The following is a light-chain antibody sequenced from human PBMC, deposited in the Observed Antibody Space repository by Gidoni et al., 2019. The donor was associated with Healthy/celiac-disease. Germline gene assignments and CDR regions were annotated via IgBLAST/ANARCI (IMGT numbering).Light chain of an antibody. J-gene: IGKJ1*01. V-gene: IGKV1-13*02. CDR3: QQFNSYPWT. Sequence: AIQLTQSPSSLSASVGDRVTITCRASQGISSALAWYQQKPGKAPKLLIYDASSLESGVPSRFSGSGSGTYFPLTIRSLQPEDFATYYCQQFNSYPWTFGQGTKVEIK. CDR1: QGISSA. CDR2: DAS.